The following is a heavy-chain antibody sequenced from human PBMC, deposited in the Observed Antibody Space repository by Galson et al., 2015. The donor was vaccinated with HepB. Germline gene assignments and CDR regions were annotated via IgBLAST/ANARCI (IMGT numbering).Heavy chain of an antibody. CDR2: INHSGST. D-gene: IGHD3-10*01. Sequence: SETLSLTCAVYGGSFSGYYWSWIRQPPGKGLEWIGEINHSGSTNYNPSLKSRVTISVDTSKNQFSLKLSSVTAADTAVYYCASTGRLLWLNAFDIWGQGTMVTVSS. J-gene: IGHJ3*02. CDR3: ASTGRLLWLNAFDI. V-gene: IGHV4-34*01. CDR1: GGSFSGYY.